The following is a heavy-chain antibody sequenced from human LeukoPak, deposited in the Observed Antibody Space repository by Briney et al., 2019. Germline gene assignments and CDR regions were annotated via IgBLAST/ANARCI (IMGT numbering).Heavy chain of an antibody. Sequence: GGSLRLSCAASGFTVSSSHMTWVRQTPGKGLVWVSVTYSGGNTDYADSVKGRFTISRDNSRNTLYLQMSSLRVEDTAVYYCAKARCTSCYTDNYWGQGTLVTVSS. CDR3: AKARCTSCYTDNY. D-gene: IGHD2-2*02. V-gene: IGHV3-53*01. CDR1: GFTVSSSH. J-gene: IGHJ4*02. CDR2: TYSGGNT.